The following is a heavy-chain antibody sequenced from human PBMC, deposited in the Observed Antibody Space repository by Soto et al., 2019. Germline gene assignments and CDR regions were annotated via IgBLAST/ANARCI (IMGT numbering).Heavy chain of an antibody. D-gene: IGHD3-22*01. Sequence: VESLKISCKGSGYSFAGYWITWVRQKPGKGLEWMGRIDPSDSQTYYSPSFRGHVTISVTKSITTVFLQWSSLRASDTAMYYCARQIYDSDTGPNFQYYFDSWGQGTPVIVSS. V-gene: IGHV5-10-1*01. CDR2: IDPSDSQT. CDR3: ARQIYDSDTGPNFQYYFDS. CDR1: GYSFAGYW. J-gene: IGHJ4*02.